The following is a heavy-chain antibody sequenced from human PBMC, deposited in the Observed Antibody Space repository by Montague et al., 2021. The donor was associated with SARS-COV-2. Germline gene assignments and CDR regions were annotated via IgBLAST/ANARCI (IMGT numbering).Heavy chain of an antibody. V-gene: IGHV5-51*01. CDR3: ARPYCSSSSCYYGMDV. CDR1: GYTFTSYW. Sequence: QSGAEVKKPGESLKISCKGSGYTFTSYWIGWVRQMPGKGLEWMGIIYPGDSGIRYSPSFQGQVTISADKSISTAYPQWSSLKASDTGMYYCARPYCSSSSCYYGMDVWGQGTTVTVSS. J-gene: IGHJ6*02. CDR2: IYPGDSGI. D-gene: IGHD2-2*01.